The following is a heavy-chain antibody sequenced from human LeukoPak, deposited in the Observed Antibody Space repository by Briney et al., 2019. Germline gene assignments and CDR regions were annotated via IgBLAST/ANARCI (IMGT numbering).Heavy chain of an antibody. Sequence: GGSLRLSCADSGFIFTKAWMSWVRQAPGKGLEWVGRIKSKTDGETTDYAAPVKGRFTISRDDSKNTLYLQMNSLKTEDTAVYHCTTDTGTTDFDYWGQGTLVTVSS. CDR3: TTDTGTTDFDY. J-gene: IGHJ4*02. CDR2: IKSKTDGETT. CDR1: GFIFTKAW. V-gene: IGHV3-15*01. D-gene: IGHD1-1*01.